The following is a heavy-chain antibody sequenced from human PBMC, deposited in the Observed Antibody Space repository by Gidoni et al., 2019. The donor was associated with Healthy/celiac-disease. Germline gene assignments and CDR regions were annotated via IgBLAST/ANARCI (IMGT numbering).Heavy chain of an antibody. V-gene: IGHV4-39*01. CDR2: IYYSGST. CDR1: GGSISSSSYY. D-gene: IGHD6-13*01. J-gene: IGHJ2*01. CDR3: AGEIAAADPYYWYFDL. Sequence: QLQLQESGPGLVKPSETLSLTCTVSGGSISSSSYYWGWIRQPPGKGLEWIGSIYYSGSTYYNPSLKSRVTISVDTSKNQFSLKLSSVTAADTAVYYCAGEIAAADPYYWYFDLWGRGTLVTVSS.